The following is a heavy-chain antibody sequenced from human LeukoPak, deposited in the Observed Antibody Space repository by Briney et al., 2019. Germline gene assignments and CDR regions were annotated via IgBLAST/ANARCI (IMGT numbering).Heavy chain of an antibody. CDR1: GFTFSSHA. D-gene: IGHD3-22*01. J-gene: IGHJ4*02. V-gene: IGHV3-30-3*01. CDR2: VSYDGGIK. CDR3: VRDGVNYYDSSGYSMDPSGVLRY. Sequence: LPGGSLRLSCAASGFTFSSHAMHWVRQAPGKGLGWVAVVSYDGGIKFSADSVKGRFTISRDNSKNTLYLQMNSLRAEDTAVYYCVRDGVNYYDSSGYSMDPSGVLRYWGQGTLVTVSS.